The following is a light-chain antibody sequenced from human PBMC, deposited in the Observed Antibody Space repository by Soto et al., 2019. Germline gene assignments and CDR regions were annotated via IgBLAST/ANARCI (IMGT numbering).Light chain of an antibody. CDR2: GAS. J-gene: IGKJ5*01. CDR3: QQYNTWPPIT. CDR1: QSVSSTY. Sequence: VLTQSPGTLSLSPGERATLSCRASQSVSSTYLAWYQQKPGQAPRLLIYGASSRATGIPDRFSGSGSGTDFTLTISSLQSEDFAVYYCQQYNTWPPITFGQGTRLEIK. V-gene: IGKV3-20*01.